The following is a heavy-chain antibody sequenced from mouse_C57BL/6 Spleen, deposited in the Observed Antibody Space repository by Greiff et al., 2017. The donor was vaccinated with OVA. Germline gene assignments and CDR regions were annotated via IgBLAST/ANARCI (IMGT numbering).Heavy chain of an antibody. Sequence: QVQLQQPGAELVKPGASVKMSCKASGYTFTSYWITWVKQRPGQGLEWIGDIYPGSGSTNYNEKFKSKATLTVDTSSSTAYMQLSSLTSEDSAVYYCARNDGNYVYCDVWGTGTTVTVSS. CDR2: IYPGSGST. V-gene: IGHV1-55*01. CDR3: ARNDGNYVYCDV. D-gene: IGHD2-1*01. J-gene: IGHJ1*03. CDR1: GYTFTSYW.